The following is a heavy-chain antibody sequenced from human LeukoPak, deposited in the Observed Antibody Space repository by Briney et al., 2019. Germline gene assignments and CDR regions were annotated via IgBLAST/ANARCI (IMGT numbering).Heavy chain of an antibody. V-gene: IGHV3-21*01. Sequence: GGSLRLSCAASGFTFSSYSMRWVRQAPGKGLEWVSSISSSSSYIYYADSVKGRFTISRDNAKNSLYLQMNGLRAEDTAVYYCASVPGAFDIWGQGTMVTVSS. J-gene: IGHJ3*02. D-gene: IGHD6-6*01. CDR1: GFTFSSYS. CDR2: ISSSSSYI. CDR3: ASVPGAFDI.